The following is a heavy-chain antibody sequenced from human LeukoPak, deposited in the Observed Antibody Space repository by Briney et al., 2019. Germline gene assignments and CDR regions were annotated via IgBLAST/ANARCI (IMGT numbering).Heavy chain of an antibody. CDR3: ARDDLVVPAANPDDY. CDR2: IYHSGST. Sequence: KPSETLSLTCTVSGYSISSGYYWGWIRQPPGKGLEWIGSIYHSGSTNYNPSLKSRVTISVDTSKNQFSLKLSSVTAADTAVYYCARDDLVVPAANPDDYWGQGTLVTLSS. J-gene: IGHJ4*02. V-gene: IGHV4-38-2*02. D-gene: IGHD2-2*01. CDR1: GYSISSGYY.